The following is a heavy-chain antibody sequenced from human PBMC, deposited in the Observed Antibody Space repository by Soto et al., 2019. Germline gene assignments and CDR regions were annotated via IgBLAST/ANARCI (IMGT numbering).Heavy chain of an antibody. Sequence: QVQLVQSGAEVKKPGSSVKVSCKASGGTFSSYAISWVRQAPGQGLEWMGGIIPIFGTANYAQKFQGRVTITADESTSTDYMELSSLRSEDTAVYYCARAPPEYYYDSSGLVNWFDPWGQGTLVTVSS. J-gene: IGHJ5*02. V-gene: IGHV1-69*01. D-gene: IGHD3-22*01. CDR3: ARAPPEYYYDSSGLVNWFDP. CDR2: IIPIFGTA. CDR1: GGTFSSYA.